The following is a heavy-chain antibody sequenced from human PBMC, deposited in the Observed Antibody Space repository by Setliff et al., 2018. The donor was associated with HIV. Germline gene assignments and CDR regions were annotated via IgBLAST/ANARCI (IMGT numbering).Heavy chain of an antibody. J-gene: IGHJ3*02. V-gene: IGHV5-51*01. CDR2: IYPEDSNI. CDR1: DYTFTTYW. Sequence: GESLKISCKAVDYTFTTYWIGWVRQMPGEGLEWMGIIYPEDSNIKYNPSFQNQVTTSADKSISTAYLQVHNLKASDTATYYCARREGRSMNAFEIWGPGTMVTVAS. D-gene: IGHD6-13*01. CDR3: ARREGRSMNAFEI.